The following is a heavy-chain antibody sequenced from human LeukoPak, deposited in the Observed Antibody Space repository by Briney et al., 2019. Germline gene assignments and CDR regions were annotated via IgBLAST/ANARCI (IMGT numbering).Heavy chain of an antibody. V-gene: IGHV3-33*01. CDR1: GFTFSSYG. CDR3: ARSYDYSNYANNLYY. Sequence: RSLRLSCAAXGFTFSSYGMHWVREAPGKGGEGGAVIWYDGSNKYYADSVKGRFTIYRENYKNTVYLQMNSLSAEDTAVYYCARSYDYSNYANNLYYWGQGTLITVSS. J-gene: IGHJ4*02. D-gene: IGHD4-4*01. CDR2: IWYDGSNK.